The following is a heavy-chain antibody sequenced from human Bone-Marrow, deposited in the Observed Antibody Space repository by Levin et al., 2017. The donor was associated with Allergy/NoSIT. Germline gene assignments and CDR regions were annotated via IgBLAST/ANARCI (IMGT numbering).Heavy chain of an antibody. D-gene: IGHD6-13*01. CDR2: MSGHSAGT. CDR1: GFPFINYA. Sequence: GGSLRLSCSSSGFPFINYAMGWVRQAPGKGLEWVSAMSGHSAGTYYADSVKGRFIISRDNSRNTLSLKMNNLRVEDTAVYYCGKGAAAAADNWFDTWGQGTQVIVSA. J-gene: IGHJ5*02. CDR3: GKGAAAAADNWFDT. V-gene: IGHV3-23*01.